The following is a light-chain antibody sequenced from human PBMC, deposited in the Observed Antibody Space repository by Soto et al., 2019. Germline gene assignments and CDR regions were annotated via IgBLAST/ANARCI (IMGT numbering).Light chain of an antibody. V-gene: IGKV3-20*01. CDR3: QQYGSSPPIT. J-gene: IGKJ5*01. CDR1: QSVSPSY. CDR2: GGS. Sequence: IVLTQSPGTLSLSPGERATLSFRPSQSVSPSYLAWYQQKSCQAPRLLIYGGSSRATGIPDRCSGSGSGTDFTLTISRLEPEDFAVYYCQQYGSSPPITFGQGTRLEIK.